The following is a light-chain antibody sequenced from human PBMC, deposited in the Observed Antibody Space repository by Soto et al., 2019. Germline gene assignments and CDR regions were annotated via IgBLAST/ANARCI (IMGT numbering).Light chain of an antibody. V-gene: IGKV3-15*01. Sequence: MTQSPSTLSASVGDRVTITCRSSQSVSSNLAWYQQKPGQAPRLLIYGASTRATGIPARFSGSGSGTEFTLTISSLQSEDFAVYYCQQYNNWPLLTFGGGTKVDIK. J-gene: IGKJ4*01. CDR3: QQYNNWPLLT. CDR1: QSVSSN. CDR2: GAS.